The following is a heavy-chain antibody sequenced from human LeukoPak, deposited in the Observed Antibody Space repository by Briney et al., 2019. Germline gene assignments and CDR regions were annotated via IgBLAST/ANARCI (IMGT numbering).Heavy chain of an antibody. Sequence: PGGSLRLSCAASGFTFSSYAMSWVRQAPGKGLEWVSAISGSGGSTYYADSVKGRFTISRDNSKNTLYLQMNSLRAEDTAVYYCAKDGMDCSGGSCYLGPLDWFDPWGQGTLVTVSS. CDR3: AKDGMDCSGGSCYLGPLDWFDP. J-gene: IGHJ5*02. CDR2: ISGSGGST. CDR1: GFTFSSYA. V-gene: IGHV3-23*01. D-gene: IGHD2-15*01.